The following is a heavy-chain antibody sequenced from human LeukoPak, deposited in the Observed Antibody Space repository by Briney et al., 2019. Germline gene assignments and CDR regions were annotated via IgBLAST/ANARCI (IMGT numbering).Heavy chain of an antibody. CDR2: INPNSGGT. CDR1: GFTFTGYY. Sequence: ASVKVSCKASGFTFTGYYMHWVRQAPGQGLEWMGRINPNSGGTNYAQKFQGRVTMTRDTSISTAYMELSRLRSDDTAVYYCARGHRITIFGVVIIEGGDYWGQGTLVTVSS. V-gene: IGHV1-2*06. CDR3: ARGHRITIFGVVIIEGGDY. D-gene: IGHD3-3*01. J-gene: IGHJ4*02.